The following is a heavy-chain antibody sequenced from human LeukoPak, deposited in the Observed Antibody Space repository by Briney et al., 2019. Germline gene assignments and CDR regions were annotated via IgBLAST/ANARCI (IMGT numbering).Heavy chain of an antibody. CDR3: ARGRPYYYDSSGYYYGVGYYYMDV. CDR1: GGSFSGYY. Sequence: SETLSLTCAAYGGSFSGYYWSWIRQPPGKGLEWIGEINHSGSTYYNPSLKSRVTISVDTSKNQFSLKLSSVTAADTAVYYCARGRPYYYDSSGYYYGVGYYYMDVWGKGTTVTVSS. CDR2: INHSGST. J-gene: IGHJ6*03. V-gene: IGHV4-34*01. D-gene: IGHD3-22*01.